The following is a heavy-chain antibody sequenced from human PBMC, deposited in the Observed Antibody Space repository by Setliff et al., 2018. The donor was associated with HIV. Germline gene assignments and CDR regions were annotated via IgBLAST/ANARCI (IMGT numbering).Heavy chain of an antibody. D-gene: IGHD3-22*01. Sequence: SETLSLTCTVSGGSISSGDYYWSWIRQPPGKGLEWIGYIYYSGSTYYNPSLKSRVTISVDTSKNQFSLKLSSVTAADTAVYYCARLGDYDSSGYSWFDYWGQGTLVTVSS. CDR1: GGSISSGDYY. CDR3: ARLGDYDSSGYSWFDY. V-gene: IGHV4-30-4*08. CDR2: IYYSGST. J-gene: IGHJ4*02.